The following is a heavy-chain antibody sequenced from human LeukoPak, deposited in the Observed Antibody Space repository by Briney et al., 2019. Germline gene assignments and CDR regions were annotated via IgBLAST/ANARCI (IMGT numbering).Heavy chain of an antibody. Sequence: GASVKVSCKASGYTFTSYGISWVRQAPGQGLEWMGWISAYNGNTNYAQKLQGRVTMTTDTSTSTAYMELRSLRSDDTAVYYCARDIGYYDSSGYGDRYWFDPLGPGNPGHRLL. CDR2: ISAYNGNT. V-gene: IGHV1-18*01. CDR3: ARDIGYYDSSGYGDRYWFDP. D-gene: IGHD3-22*01. J-gene: IGHJ5*02. CDR1: GYTFTSYG.